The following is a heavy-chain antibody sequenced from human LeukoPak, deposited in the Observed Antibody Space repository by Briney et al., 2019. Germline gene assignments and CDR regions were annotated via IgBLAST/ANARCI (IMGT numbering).Heavy chain of an antibody. J-gene: IGHJ4*02. Sequence: GRSLRLSCAASGFTFSSYAIHWVRQAPGKGLEWVAVISYDGSNKYYADSVKGRFTISRDNSKNTLYLQMNSLRAEDTAVYYCARAYEPDLGFDDWGQGTLVTVSS. V-gene: IGHV3-30-3*01. CDR2: ISYDGSNK. CDR1: GFTFSSYA. CDR3: ARAYEPDLGFDD. D-gene: IGHD3-3*01.